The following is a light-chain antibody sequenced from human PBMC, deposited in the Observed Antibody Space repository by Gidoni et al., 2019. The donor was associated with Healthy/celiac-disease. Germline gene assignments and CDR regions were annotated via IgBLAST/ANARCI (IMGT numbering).Light chain of an antibody. J-gene: IGKJ1*01. CDR1: QSVSSSY. CDR3: QQYGP. V-gene: IGKV3-20*01. CDR2: CAS. Sequence: EIVLTQSPGTLSLSPGERATLSCRASQSVSSSYLAWYQQKPGQAPRLLIYCASSRATGIPDRFSGSGSGTDFTLTISRLEPEDFAVYYCQQYGPFGQXTKVEIK.